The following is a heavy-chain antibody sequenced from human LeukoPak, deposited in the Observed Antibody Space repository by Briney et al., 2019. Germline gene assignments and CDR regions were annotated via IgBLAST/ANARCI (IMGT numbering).Heavy chain of an antibody. CDR3: ARSTSYYYYYMDV. CDR2: IYYSGST. V-gene: IGHV4-59*01. CDR1: DGSIRSYY. J-gene: IGHJ6*03. Sequence: SETLSLTCTVSDGSIRSYYWSWIRQAPGKGLEWIGYIYYSGSTNYNPSLNSRVTISVDTSKNQFSLKLSSVTAADTAVYYCARSTSYYYYYMDVWGKGTTVTVSS.